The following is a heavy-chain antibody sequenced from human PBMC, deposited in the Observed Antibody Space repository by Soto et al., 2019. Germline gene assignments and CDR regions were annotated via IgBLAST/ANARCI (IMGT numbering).Heavy chain of an antibody. Sequence: QVQLVQSGAEVKKPGASVKVACRASGYTFTSYYMHWVRQAPGQGLEEMGIINPSGGSTSYAPKFRGRVTRTRDTSTSTGYVELSSLISEGTAVDYCARDVQRLAYYWGMDVWGRGTTVPVSS. CDR1: GYTFTSYY. CDR3: ARDVQRLAYYWGMDV. V-gene: IGHV1-46*01. CDR2: INPSGGST. D-gene: IGHD1-1*01. J-gene: IGHJ6*02.